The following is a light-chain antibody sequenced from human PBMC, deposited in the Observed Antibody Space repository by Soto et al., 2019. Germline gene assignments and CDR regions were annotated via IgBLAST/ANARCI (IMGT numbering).Light chain of an antibody. Sequence: EIVMTQSPATLSVSPGERATLSCRASQSVSSNLAWYQQKPGQAPSLLIYGASTRATGTPARFSGSGSGTEFTLTISSLQSEDFATYYCQQYNSYSRTFGQGTKVDIK. J-gene: IGKJ1*01. CDR1: QSVSSN. CDR2: GAS. V-gene: IGKV3-15*01. CDR3: QQYNSYSRT.